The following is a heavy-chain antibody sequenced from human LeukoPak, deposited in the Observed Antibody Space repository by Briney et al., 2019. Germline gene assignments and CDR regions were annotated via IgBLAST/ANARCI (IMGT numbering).Heavy chain of an antibody. Sequence: GGSLRLSCAASGFTFSRFGMNWVRQAPGKGLEWVSCISSSSSSSMYYADSVKGRFTISRDNGKNSLYLQMNSLRDEDAAVYYCAQKGGADYWGQGTLVTVSS. V-gene: IGHV3-48*02. CDR1: GFTFSRFG. D-gene: IGHD2-15*01. J-gene: IGHJ4*02. CDR3: AQKGGADY. CDR2: ISSSSSSSM.